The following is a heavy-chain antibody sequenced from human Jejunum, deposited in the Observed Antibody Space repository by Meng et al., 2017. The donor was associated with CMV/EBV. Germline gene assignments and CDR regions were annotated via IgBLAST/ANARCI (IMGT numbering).Heavy chain of an antibody. CDR1: CYIFTRYG. V-gene: IGHV1-18*01. CDR3: ARIPNFRGSYNSGI. CDR2: ISGYHGTT. D-gene: IGHD1-26*01. J-gene: IGHJ4*02. Sequence: SCYIFTRYGILWLLPAPGPGLDWMGSISGYHGTTDYAQNFPGKVPMTTDTSSNTAYMDLSSLRSDDTAVYYCARIPNFRGSYNSGIWGQGTLVTVSS.